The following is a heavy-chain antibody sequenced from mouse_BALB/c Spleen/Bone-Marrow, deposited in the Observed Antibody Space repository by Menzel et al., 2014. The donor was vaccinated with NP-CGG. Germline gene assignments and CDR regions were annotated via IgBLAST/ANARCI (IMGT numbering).Heavy chain of an antibody. Sequence: EVKLMESGGGLVQPGVSLRLSCATSGFTFTDYYMNWVRQPPGKALEWLGFIRNKANGYTTEYSASVKGRFTISRDNSQSILYLQMNTLRAEDSATYYCARDKGGILFDYWGQGTTLTVSS. J-gene: IGHJ2*01. CDR2: IRNKANGYTT. D-gene: IGHD1-1*02. V-gene: IGHV7-3*02. CDR1: GFTFTDYY. CDR3: ARDKGGILFDY.